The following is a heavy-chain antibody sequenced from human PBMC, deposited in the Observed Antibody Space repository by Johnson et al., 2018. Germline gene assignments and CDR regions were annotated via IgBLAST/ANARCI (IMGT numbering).Heavy chain of an antibody. D-gene: IGHD2-2*01. V-gene: IGHV1-69*01. CDR1: GGTFSSYG. CDR3: ARADMVIVPETFPLDAFDL. J-gene: IGHJ3*01. CDR2: IIPVFGTT. Sequence: QVQLVESGAEVKKPVSSVKVSCQASGGTFSSYGVSWVRQVAGQGLEWVGGIIPVFGTTKHAQKFQGRVTFTAVDSTNTVYMELRSLRSEDTAIYYCARADMVIVPETFPLDAFDLWGHGTMVSVSS.